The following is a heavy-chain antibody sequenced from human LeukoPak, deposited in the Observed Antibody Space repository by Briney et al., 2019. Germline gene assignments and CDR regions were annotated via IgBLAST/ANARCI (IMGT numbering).Heavy chain of an antibody. J-gene: IGHJ4*02. D-gene: IGHD1-26*01. V-gene: IGHV1-18*01. Sequence: ASVTVSCKASGYTFTSYGISWVRQAPGQGLEWIGWISAYNGNTNYAQTLQGRVTMTTDTSTSTAYMELRSLRSDDTAVYYCARAVVGATIDYWGQGTLVTVSS. CDR1: GYTFTSYG. CDR2: ISAYNGNT. CDR3: ARAVVGATIDY.